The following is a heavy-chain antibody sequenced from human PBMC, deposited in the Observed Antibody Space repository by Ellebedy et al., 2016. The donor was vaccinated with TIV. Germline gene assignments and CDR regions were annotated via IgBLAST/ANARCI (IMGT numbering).Heavy chain of an antibody. J-gene: IGHJ4*02. Sequence: AASVKVSCKASGYTFSRSKLHWVRQAPGQRLEWMGWINAGNGNTKHSQKFQGGVTLTRDTSASTAYMELSSLRSEDTAVYYCARDWGCGGDYWGQGTLVTVSS. CDR1: GYTFSRSK. D-gene: IGHD2-21*01. CDR3: ARDWGCGGDY. V-gene: IGHV1-3*01. CDR2: INAGNGNT.